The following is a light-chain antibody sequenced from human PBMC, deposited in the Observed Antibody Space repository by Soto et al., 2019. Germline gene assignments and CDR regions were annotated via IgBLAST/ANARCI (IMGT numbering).Light chain of an antibody. V-gene: IGKV1-33*01. J-gene: IGKJ4*01. CDR2: DAS. CDR3: QQYDNRLT. CDR1: QDIRNS. Sequence: DIQMTQSPSSLSASVGDRVTIACRASQDIRNSLNWYQQKPGKAPKLLIYDASNLETGVPSRFSGGGSGTDFTFTISSLQPEDIATYYCQQYDNRLTFGGGIKVDIK.